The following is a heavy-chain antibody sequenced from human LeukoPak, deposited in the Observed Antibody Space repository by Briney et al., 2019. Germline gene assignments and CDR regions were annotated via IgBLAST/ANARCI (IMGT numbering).Heavy chain of an antibody. CDR2: ISAYNGNT. D-gene: IGHD2-15*01. CDR3: ARDPRIRLYGSSAHLDY. V-gene: IGHV1-18*01. CDR1: GYTFTSYG. Sequence: GASVKVSCKASGYTFTSYGISWVRQAPGQGLEWMGWISAYNGNTNYAQKPQGRVTMTTDTSTSAAYMELRSLRSGDTAVYYCARDPRIRLYGSSAHLDYWGQGTLVTVSS. J-gene: IGHJ4*02.